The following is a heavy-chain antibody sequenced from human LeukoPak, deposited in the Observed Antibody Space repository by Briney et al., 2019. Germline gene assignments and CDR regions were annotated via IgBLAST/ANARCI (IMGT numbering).Heavy chain of an antibody. Sequence: GGSLRLSCAASGFTFSSYWMSWDRQAPGMGLEWVANIKQDGSEKYYVDSVKGRFTISRDNAKNSLYLQRNSLRAEDTAVYYCAREGGGYNEGAFDIWGQGTMVTVSS. CDR3: AREGGGYNEGAFDI. D-gene: IGHD5-24*01. CDR2: IKQDGSEK. CDR1: GFTFSSYW. J-gene: IGHJ3*02. V-gene: IGHV3-7*03.